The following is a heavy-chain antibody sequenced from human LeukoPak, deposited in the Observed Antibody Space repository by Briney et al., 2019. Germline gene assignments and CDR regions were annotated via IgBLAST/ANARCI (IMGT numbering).Heavy chain of an antibody. J-gene: IGHJ3*02. Sequence: PGGSLRLSCAASGFTVSSNYMSWVRQAPGKGLEWVSVIYNGGSTYYADSVKGRFTISRDNSKNTLYLQMNSLRAEDTAVYYCARLDLDLAFDIWGQGTMVTVSS. D-gene: IGHD3-9*01. CDR2: IYNGGST. CDR3: ARLDLDLAFDI. V-gene: IGHV3-53*01. CDR1: GFTVSSNY.